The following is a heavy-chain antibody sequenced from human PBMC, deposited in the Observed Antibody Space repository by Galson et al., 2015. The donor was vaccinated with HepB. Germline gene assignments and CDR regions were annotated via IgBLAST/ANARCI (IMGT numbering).Heavy chain of an antibody. J-gene: IGHJ6*03. Sequence: SLRLSCAASGFSLSNYGMHWVRQAPGKGLEWVGRIKDKSDGGTTDYAAPVKGRFTISRDDSENTLYLRMNSLKTEDTAVYYCTTVRHCTSTSCPTRRYYMDVWGKGTTVTVSS. CDR2: IKDKSDGGTT. CDR1: GFSLSNYG. V-gene: IGHV3-15*05. CDR3: TTVRHCTSTSCPTRRYYMDV. D-gene: IGHD2-2*01.